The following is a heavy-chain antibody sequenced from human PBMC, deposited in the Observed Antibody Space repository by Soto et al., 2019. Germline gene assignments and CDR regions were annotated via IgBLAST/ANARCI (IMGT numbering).Heavy chain of an antibody. Sequence: QVQLVESGGGVVQPGRSLRLSCAASGFTFSSYAMHWVRQAPGKGLERVAGISCDGSNKYYADSVKGRFTISRDNSKNTPYLKMNSLRADDTAVYYCARDSAYYVQRSRVVVMHYGMDVWGQGTTVTVSS. CDR3: ARDSAYYVQRSRVVVMHYGMDV. D-gene: IGHD3-22*01. V-gene: IGHV3-30-3*01. J-gene: IGHJ6*02. CDR1: GFTFSSYA. CDR2: ISCDGSNK.